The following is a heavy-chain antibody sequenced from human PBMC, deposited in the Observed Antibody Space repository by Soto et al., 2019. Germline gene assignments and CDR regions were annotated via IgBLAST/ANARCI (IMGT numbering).Heavy chain of an antibody. Sequence: PGGSLRLSCAASGFTFSSYEMNWVRQAPGKGLEWVSYISSSGSTIYYADSVKGRFTISRDNAKNSLYLQMNSLRAEDTAVYYCASSGIAAAGDYYGMDVWGQGTTVTVSS. CDR3: ASSGIAAAGDYYGMDV. CDR1: GFTFSSYE. CDR2: ISSSGSTI. J-gene: IGHJ6*02. V-gene: IGHV3-48*03. D-gene: IGHD6-13*01.